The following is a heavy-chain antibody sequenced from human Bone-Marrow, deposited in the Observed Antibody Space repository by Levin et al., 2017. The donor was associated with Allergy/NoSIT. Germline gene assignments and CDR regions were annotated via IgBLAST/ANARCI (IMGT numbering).Heavy chain of an antibody. V-gene: IGHV4-39*01. CDR3: ATHRRYPGVAVAGFDN. J-gene: IGHJ4*02. CDR1: GDSIRSSSYY. Sequence: SQTLSLTCTVSGDSIRSSSYYWGWIRQPPGKGLDWIASIFYSGSSYYDPSLKSRVTISVDTSKNQFSLKLTSVTAADTAVYYCATHRRYPGVAVAGFDNWGQGTLVSVSS. CDR2: IFYSGSS. D-gene: IGHD6-19*01.